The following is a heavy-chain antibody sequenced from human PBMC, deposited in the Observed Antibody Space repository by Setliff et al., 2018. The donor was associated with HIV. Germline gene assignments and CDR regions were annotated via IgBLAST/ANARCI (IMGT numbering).Heavy chain of an antibody. CDR2: INPSDGTK. J-gene: IGHJ4*02. V-gene: IGHV1-46*01. Sequence: ASVKVSCKASGYTLSNYYIHWVRQAPGQGLDWMGIINPSDGTKIYAQNFQGRVTMTRDTSTSTVYMELSSLTSGDTAVYYCARGRGYTYDFQYWGQGTKVTVSS. CDR1: GYTLSNYY. D-gene: IGHD5-18*01. CDR3: ARGRGYTYDFQY.